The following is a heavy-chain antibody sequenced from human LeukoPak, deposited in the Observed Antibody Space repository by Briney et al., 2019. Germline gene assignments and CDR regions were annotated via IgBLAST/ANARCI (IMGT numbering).Heavy chain of an antibody. V-gene: IGHV4-61*01. D-gene: IGHD6-13*01. Sequence: SETPSLTCTVSGGSVSSGSYYWSWIRQPPGKGLEWIGYIYYSGSTNYNPSLKSRVTISVDTSKNQFSLKLSSVTAADTAVYYCAREREYSSSWYAFDIWGQGTMVTVSS. J-gene: IGHJ3*02. CDR1: GGSVSSGSYY. CDR3: AREREYSSSWYAFDI. CDR2: IYYSGST.